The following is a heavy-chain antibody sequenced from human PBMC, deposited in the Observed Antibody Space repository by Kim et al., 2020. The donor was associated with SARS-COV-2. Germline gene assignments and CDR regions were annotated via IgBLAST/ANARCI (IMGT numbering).Heavy chain of an antibody. CDR2: IYYSGST. V-gene: IGHV4-39*01. D-gene: IGHD3-10*01. CDR3: ARRISTIWFGELYRGGLDWFDP. CDR1: GGSISSSSYY. J-gene: IGHJ5*02. Sequence: SETLSLTCTVSGGSISSSSYYWGWIRQPPGKGLEWIGSIYYSGSTYYNPSLKSLVTISVDTSKNQFSLKLSSVTAADTAVYYCARRISTIWFGELYRGGLDWFDPWGQGTLVTVSS.